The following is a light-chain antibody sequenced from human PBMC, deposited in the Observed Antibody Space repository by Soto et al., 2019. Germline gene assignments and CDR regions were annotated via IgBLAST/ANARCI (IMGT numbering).Light chain of an antibody. CDR2: QAS. CDR1: EGISRW. J-gene: IGKJ1*01. CDR3: QQYSAYSWT. Sequence: DIQMTQSPSTLSASVGDRVTITCRASEGISRWLAWYQQKPGRAPKLLLYQASNLRSGVPSRFSGSGSGTDFTLTISSLQPDDFATYYCQQYSAYSWTFGQGTKVEVK. V-gene: IGKV1-5*03.